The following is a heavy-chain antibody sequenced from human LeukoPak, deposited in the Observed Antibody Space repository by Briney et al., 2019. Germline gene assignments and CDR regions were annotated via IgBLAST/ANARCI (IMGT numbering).Heavy chain of an antibody. V-gene: IGHV3-53*01. CDR3: ARAVDV. J-gene: IGHJ6*04. CDR1: GFTFGSYA. CDR2: IYSGGST. Sequence: GGSLRLSCAASGFTFGSYAMSWVRQAPGKGLEWVSVIYSGGSTYYADCVKDRFTISRDNSKNTLYLQMDSLRAEDTAVYYCARAVDVWGKGTTVTISS.